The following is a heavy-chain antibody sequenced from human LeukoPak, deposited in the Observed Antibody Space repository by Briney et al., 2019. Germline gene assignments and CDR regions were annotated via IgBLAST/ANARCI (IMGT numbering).Heavy chain of an antibody. Sequence: SETLSLTCTVSGGSISSYYWSWIRQPPGKGLEWIGYIYYSGSTNYNPSLKSRVTISVDTSKNQFSLKLSSVTAADTAVYYCAREVGASPHWFDPWGQGTLVTVSS. V-gene: IGHV4-59*01. CDR3: AREVGASPHWFDP. D-gene: IGHD1-26*01. CDR1: GGSISSYY. CDR2: IYYSGST. J-gene: IGHJ5*02.